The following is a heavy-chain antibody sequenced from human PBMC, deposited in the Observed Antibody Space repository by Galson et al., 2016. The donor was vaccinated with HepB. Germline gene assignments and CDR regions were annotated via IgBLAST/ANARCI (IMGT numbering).Heavy chain of an antibody. Sequence: SLRLSCAASGFTFNTYGMHWVRQAPGKGLEWVALIYYDATNKHYADSVKGRFTISRDNSKDTLYLQMNSLRAGDTAVYYCARGDYFGSGSYHYSGMDVWGQGTTVTVSS. V-gene: IGHV3-33*01. CDR2: IYYDATNK. CDR1: GFTFNTYG. J-gene: IGHJ6*02. D-gene: IGHD3-10*01. CDR3: ARGDYFGSGSYHYSGMDV.